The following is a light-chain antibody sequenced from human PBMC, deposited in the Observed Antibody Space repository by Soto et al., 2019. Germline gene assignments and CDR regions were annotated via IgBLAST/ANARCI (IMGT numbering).Light chain of an antibody. V-gene: IGKV4-1*01. Sequence: DIVMTQSPGSLAVSLGERATINCKSSQSVLYSSNNKNYLAWFQQRPGQPPKLLIYWASTRESGVPDRFSGSGSGTDSTLTVSSLQAEDVAVYYCQHYYTTPYTFGQGTNVEIK. CDR1: QSVLYSSNNKNY. J-gene: IGKJ2*01. CDR3: QHYYTTPYT. CDR2: WAS.